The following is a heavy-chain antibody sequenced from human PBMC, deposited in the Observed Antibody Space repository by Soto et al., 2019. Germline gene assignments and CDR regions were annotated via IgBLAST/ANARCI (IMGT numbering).Heavy chain of an antibody. CDR2: IYYSGST. CDR3: ARLRGMVRGVIRYFDY. Sequence: SETLSLTCTVSGGSISSSSYYWGWIRQPPGKGLEWIGSIYYSGSTYYNPSLKSRVTISVDTSKNQFSLKLSSVTAADTAVYYCARLRGMVRGVIRYFDYWGQGTLVTVSS. J-gene: IGHJ4*02. CDR1: GGSISSSSYY. V-gene: IGHV4-39*01. D-gene: IGHD3-10*01.